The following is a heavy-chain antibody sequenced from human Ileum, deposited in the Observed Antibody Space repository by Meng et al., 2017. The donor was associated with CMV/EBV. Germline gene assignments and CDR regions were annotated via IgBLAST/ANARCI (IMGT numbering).Heavy chain of an antibody. V-gene: IGHV3-49*04. CDR1: GFTFGDYA. CDR3: TRLVTTMTTFQH. Sequence: GESLKISCTASGFTFGDYAMSWVRQAPGKGLEWVGFIRGKAYGATTEYAASVKGRFTISRDDSKSIAYLEMNSLKTEDTAVYYCTRLVTTMTTFQHWGQGTLVTVSS. CDR2: IRGKAYGATT. D-gene: IGHD4-17*01. J-gene: IGHJ1*01.